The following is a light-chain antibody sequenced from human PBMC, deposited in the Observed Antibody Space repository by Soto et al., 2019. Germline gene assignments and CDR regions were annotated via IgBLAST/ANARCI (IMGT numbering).Light chain of an antibody. CDR3: QSYDSSLSAL. CDR2: GNS. J-gene: IGLJ3*02. CDR1: SSNIGAGYD. V-gene: IGLV1-40*01. Sequence: QSVLPQPPSVSGAPGQRVTISCTGSSSNIGAGYDVHWYQQLPGTAPKLLIYGNSNRPSGVPDRFSGSKSGTSASLAITGLQAEDEADYYCQSYDSSLSALFGGGTKLTLL.